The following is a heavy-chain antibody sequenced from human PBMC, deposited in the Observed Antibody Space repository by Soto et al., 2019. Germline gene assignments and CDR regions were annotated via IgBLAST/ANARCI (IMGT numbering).Heavy chain of an antibody. J-gene: IGHJ4*02. V-gene: IGHV3-53*02. CDR2: LYSGGTS. D-gene: IGHD3-10*01. CDR1: GFSISSNY. Sequence: EVQLVETGGGLIQPGGSLRLSCAASGFSISSNYVTWVRQAPGKGLEWVSLLYSGGTSYYADSVKGRFTISRDNSKNTLFLQMNRLKTEDTAVYYCARGHQVSTIRGVQGFDYWGQGTLVTVSS. CDR3: ARGHQVSTIRGVQGFDY.